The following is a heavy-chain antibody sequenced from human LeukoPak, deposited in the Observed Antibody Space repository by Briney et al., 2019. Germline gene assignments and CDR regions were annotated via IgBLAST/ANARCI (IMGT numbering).Heavy chain of an antibody. CDR2: ISSSSSYI. CDR3: ITMVRGVTSSFDY. Sequence: GGSLRLSCAASGFTFSSYSMNWVRQAPGKGVEWVSSISSSSSYIYYADSVKGRFTISRDNAKNSLYLQMNSLRAEDTAVYYCITMVRGVTSSFDYWGQGTLVTVSS. J-gene: IGHJ4*02. V-gene: IGHV3-21*01. D-gene: IGHD3-10*01. CDR1: GFTFSSYS.